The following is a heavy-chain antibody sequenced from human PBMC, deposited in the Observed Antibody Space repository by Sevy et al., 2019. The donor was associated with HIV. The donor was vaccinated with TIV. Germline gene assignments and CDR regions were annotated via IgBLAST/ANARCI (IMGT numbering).Heavy chain of an antibody. Sequence: GGSLRLSCAASGFTFSSYWINWVRQAPGEGLEWVANINQGGNQKHYMDSVKGRFTISRDNAENAVYLQMNSLRVEDTAVYCARGPSGAAAGRFDSWGQGTLVTVSS. CDR2: INQGGNQK. V-gene: IGHV3-7*01. CDR3: ARGPSGAAAGRFDS. J-gene: IGHJ4*02. CDR1: GFTFSSYW. D-gene: IGHD6-13*01.